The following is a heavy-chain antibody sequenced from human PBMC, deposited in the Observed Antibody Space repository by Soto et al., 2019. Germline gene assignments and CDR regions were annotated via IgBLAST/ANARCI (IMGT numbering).Heavy chain of an antibody. CDR3: TRAGFDV. V-gene: IGHV3-33*01. CDR2: IWFDGVKQ. Sequence: GRSLRLSCAVSGFTFSTYAMHWVRQAPGKGLEWVAIIWFDGVKQYYADSVRGRFTVSIDSSNNTVFLQMNTLRAEDTALYYCTRAGFDVWGQGTTVTGSS. J-gene: IGHJ6*02. CDR1: GFTFSTYA.